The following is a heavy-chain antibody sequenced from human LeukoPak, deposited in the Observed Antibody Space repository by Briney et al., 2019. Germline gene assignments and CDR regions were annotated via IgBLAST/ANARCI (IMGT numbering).Heavy chain of an antibody. CDR3: ARDIKVINPNNWLDP. CDR1: GFTFSSYA. J-gene: IGHJ5*02. V-gene: IGHV4-39*07. Sequence: GSLRLSCAASGFTFSSYAMSWVRQAPGKGLEWIGSISYSGSTFYNPSLTSRVTISVDTSKNQFSLKLSSVTAADTAVYYCARDIKVINPNNWLDPWGQGTLVTVSS. D-gene: IGHD2-21*01. CDR2: ISYSGST.